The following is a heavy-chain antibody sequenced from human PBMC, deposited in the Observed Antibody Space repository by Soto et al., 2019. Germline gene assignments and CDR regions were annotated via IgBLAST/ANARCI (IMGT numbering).Heavy chain of an antibody. CDR1: GNSFTSYW. CDR2: IYPGDSDT. Sequence: EALKITLKGSGNSFTSYWIGLVSQMPGKGLEWMGIIYPGDSDTRYSPSFQGQVTISADKSISTAYLQWSSLKASDTAMYYCARSNGPRGYFDCWGQGTLVTVSS. D-gene: IGHD2-8*01. V-gene: IGHV5-51*01. CDR3: ARSNGPRGYFDC. J-gene: IGHJ4*02.